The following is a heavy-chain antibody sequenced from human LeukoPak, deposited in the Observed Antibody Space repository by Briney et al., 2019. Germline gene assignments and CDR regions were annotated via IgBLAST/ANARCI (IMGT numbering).Heavy chain of an antibody. J-gene: IGHJ4*02. V-gene: IGHV3-53*01. D-gene: IGHD5-18*01. CDR1: GSTFSSYW. CDR2: LYSDGTT. Sequence: GGSLRLSCAASGSTFSSYWMHWVRQAPGRGLEWVSVLYSDGTTYYADSVKGRFTISRDNSRNTLYLQMNNLRAEDTAVYYCARAAYDSNGFTANHDYWGQGTLVTVSS. CDR3: ARAAYDSNGFTANHDY.